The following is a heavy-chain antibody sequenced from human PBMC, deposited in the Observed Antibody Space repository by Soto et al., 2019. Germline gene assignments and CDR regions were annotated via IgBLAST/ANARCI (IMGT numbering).Heavy chain of an antibody. D-gene: IGHD5-18*01. CDR3: ACIFSGGYSYGFYYDGMDV. J-gene: IGHJ6*02. V-gene: IGHV4-39*01. Sequence: PSETLSLTCTVSGGSISSSSYYWGWIRQPPGKGLEWIGSIFYSGSTYYNPSLKSRVTISLETSKTQFSLNLSSVTAAATAVYYCACIFSGGYSYGFYYDGMDVWGQGTTVTVSS. CDR2: IFYSGST. CDR1: GGSISSSSYY.